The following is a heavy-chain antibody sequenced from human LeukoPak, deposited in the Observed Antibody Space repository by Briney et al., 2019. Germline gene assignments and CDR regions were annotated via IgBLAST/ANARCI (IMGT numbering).Heavy chain of an antibody. CDR3: ARGVPVAGLDF. Sequence: PSETLSLTCAVYGGSFSGYYWSWIRQPPGKGLEWIGEIYHSGSTNYNPSLKSRVTISVDKSKNQFSLKLSSVTAADTAVYHCARGVPVAGLDFWGQGTLVTVSS. J-gene: IGHJ4*02. CDR2: IYHSGST. V-gene: IGHV4-34*01. CDR1: GGSFSGYY. D-gene: IGHD6-19*01.